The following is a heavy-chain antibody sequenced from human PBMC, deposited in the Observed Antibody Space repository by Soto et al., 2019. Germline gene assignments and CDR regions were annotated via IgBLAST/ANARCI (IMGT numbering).Heavy chain of an antibody. J-gene: IGHJ6*02. V-gene: IGHV1-2*02. CDR2: INPNSGGT. Sequence: GASVKVSCKASGYTFTGYYMHWVRQAPGQGMEGMGWINPNSGGTNYAQKFKGRVTTTRDTSISTAYMELSRLRSDDTAVYYCARYYYYGMDVLGQGTTVTVSS. CDR3: ARYYYYGMDV. CDR1: GYTFTGYY.